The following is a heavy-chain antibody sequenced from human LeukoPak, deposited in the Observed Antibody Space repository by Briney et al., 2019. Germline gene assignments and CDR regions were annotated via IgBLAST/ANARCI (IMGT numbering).Heavy chain of an antibody. V-gene: IGHV3-30*18. CDR2: ISYDGRNK. D-gene: IGHD3-3*01. Sequence: GGSLRLSCAASGFIFSSYAMHWVRQAPGKGLEWVAVISYDGRNKNYADSVKGRFTISRDNSKNTLYLQMTSPRPEDTAVYYCAKTLRGYDFWTGYFLDYWGQGTLVTVSS. CDR1: GFIFSSYA. J-gene: IGHJ4*02. CDR3: AKTLRGYDFWTGYFLDY.